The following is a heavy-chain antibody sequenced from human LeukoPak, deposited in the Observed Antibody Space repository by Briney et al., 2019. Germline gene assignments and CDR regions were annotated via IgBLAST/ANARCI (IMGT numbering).Heavy chain of an antibody. CDR1: GFSFSGHL. V-gene: IGHV3-74*01. CDR3: VRGHTGTIFGAVPVNPLGY. Sequence: VGSLRLFCEVSGFSFSGHLMQWVCQALGQGRVWVLSVHDHGRSASYGDSVRGRFTIFKDTARNILYLQMDSLRVEDTAVYYYVRGHTGTIFGAVPVNPLGYWGQGTLVTVSS. J-gene: IGHJ4*02. D-gene: IGHD3-3*01. CDR2: VHDHGRSA.